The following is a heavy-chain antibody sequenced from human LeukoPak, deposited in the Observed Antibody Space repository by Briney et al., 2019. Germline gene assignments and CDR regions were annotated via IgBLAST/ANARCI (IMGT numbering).Heavy chain of an antibody. CDR1: GYSFTSYW. Sequence: GESLKISCKGSGYSFTSYWISWVHQMPGKGLEWMGRIDPSDSYTNYSPSFQGHVTISADKSISTAYLQWSSLKASDTAMYYCASLRGGNYYYGMDVWGKGTTVTVSS. D-gene: IGHD3-10*01. J-gene: IGHJ6*04. CDR3: ASLRGGNYYYGMDV. V-gene: IGHV5-10-1*01. CDR2: IDPSDSYT.